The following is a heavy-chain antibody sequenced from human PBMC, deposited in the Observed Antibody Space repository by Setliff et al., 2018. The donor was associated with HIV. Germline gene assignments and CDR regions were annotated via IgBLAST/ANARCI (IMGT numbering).Heavy chain of an antibody. CDR3: AKTSVGATGLYAFDI. V-gene: IGHV4-39*01. J-gene: IGHJ3*02. CDR1: GASISNSNSY. D-gene: IGHD1-26*01. Sequence: SETLSLTCSVYGASISNSNSYWGWIRQPPGKRLEWLGSIYDSGSTSYNPSLSSRLTISVDTSKNQVSLRLRSVTAADTGVYYCAKTSVGATGLYAFDIWGQGTMVTVSS. CDR2: IYDSGST.